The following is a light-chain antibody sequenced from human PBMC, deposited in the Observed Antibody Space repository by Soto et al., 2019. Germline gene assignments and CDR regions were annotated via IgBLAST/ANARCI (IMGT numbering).Light chain of an antibody. CDR1: QDISTY. Sequence: DIQLTQSPSFLSASVGDRVTITCRASQDISTYLAWYQQKPGKAPKLLIYAASTLQSGVPSRFSGSGSGTEFTLTINSLQPEDFATYFCQQLNSFPPYTFGQGTKLEI. V-gene: IGKV1-9*01. J-gene: IGKJ2*01. CDR2: AAS. CDR3: QQLNSFPPYT.